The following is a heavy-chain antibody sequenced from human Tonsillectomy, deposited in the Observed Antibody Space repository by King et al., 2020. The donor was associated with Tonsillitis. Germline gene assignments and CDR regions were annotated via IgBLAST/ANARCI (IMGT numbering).Heavy chain of an antibody. D-gene: IGHD5-12*01. J-gene: IGHJ5*02. Sequence: ITLKESGPTLVKPTQTLTLTCTFSGFSLSTSGVGVGWIRQPPGKALEWLALIYWNDDKRYSPSLKSRLTITKDTSKNQVVLTMTNMDPVDTATYYCAHAGRAGGGYDFGNNWFDPWGQGTLVTVSS. CDR3: AHAGRAGGGYDFGNNWFDP. CDR1: GFSLSTSGVG. V-gene: IGHV2-5*01. CDR2: IYWNDDK.